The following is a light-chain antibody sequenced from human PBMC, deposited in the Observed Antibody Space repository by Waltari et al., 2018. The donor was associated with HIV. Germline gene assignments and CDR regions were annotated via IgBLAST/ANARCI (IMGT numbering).Light chain of an antibody. CDR3: ASYTADDTVL. CDR2: EVD. V-gene: IGLV2-14*01. CDR1: DGDVALYNF. J-gene: IGLJ2*01. Sequence: SDLTQPASVSGFLGQSITISCNGDDGDVALYNFISWYQQQPGEVPKLLLYEVDTPASGIPGRFSGSKSGNTASLTITGLQIEDEGLYYCASYTADDTVLFGGGTTVTVL.